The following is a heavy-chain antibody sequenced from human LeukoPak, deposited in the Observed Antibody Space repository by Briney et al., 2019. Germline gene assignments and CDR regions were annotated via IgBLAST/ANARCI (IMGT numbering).Heavy chain of an antibody. Sequence: ASVKVSCKASGYTFTSYGISWVRQAPGQGLEWMGWISAYNGNTNYAQKLQGRVTMTTDTSTSTAYMELRNLRSDDTAVYYCARGGVDYYYYYGMDVWGQGTTVTVSS. V-gene: IGHV1-18*01. CDR3: ARGGVDYYYYYGMDV. D-gene: IGHD3-10*01. CDR2: ISAYNGNT. CDR1: GYTFTSYG. J-gene: IGHJ6*02.